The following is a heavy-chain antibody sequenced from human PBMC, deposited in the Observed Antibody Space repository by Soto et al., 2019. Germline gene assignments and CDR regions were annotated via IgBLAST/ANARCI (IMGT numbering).Heavy chain of an antibody. CDR1: GGTFSSYA. CDR2: IIPIFGTA. Sequence: RASVKVSCKASGGTFSSYAISWVRQAPGQGLEWMGGIIPIFGTANYAQKFQGRVTITADKSTSTAYMELSSLRSEDTAVYYCAREVDQRRFGEFSGGKGYWGQGTLVTVSS. J-gene: IGHJ4*02. D-gene: IGHD3-10*01. CDR3: AREVDQRRFGEFSGGKGY. V-gene: IGHV1-69*06.